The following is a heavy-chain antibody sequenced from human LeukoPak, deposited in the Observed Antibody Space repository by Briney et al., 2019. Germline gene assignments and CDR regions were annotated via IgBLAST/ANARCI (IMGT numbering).Heavy chain of an antibody. V-gene: IGHV1-3*04. J-gene: IGHJ4*02. CDR2: INTGNGDT. Sequence: ASVKVSCKASGYTFTTYAIHWVRQAPGQRLEWLGWINTGNGDTRYSQTLQGRVTITRDTSASTAYMELSSLRPEDTAMYYCARDMGSGSLHYWGQGTLVTVSS. CDR3: ARDMGSGSLHY. D-gene: IGHD1-26*01. CDR1: GYTFTTYA.